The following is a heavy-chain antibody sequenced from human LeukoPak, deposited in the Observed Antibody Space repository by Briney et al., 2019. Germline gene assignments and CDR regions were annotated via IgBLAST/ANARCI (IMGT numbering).Heavy chain of an antibody. J-gene: IGHJ4*02. V-gene: IGHV3-73*01. D-gene: IGHD3-9*01. CDR1: GLTFSGSG. CDR3: AGDYNFLTGLNY. CDR2: IGRQGDSDAT. Sequence: GGSLKFSCAASGLTFSGSGIHWVRQASGKGLEWLGRIGRQGDSDATRYAASLKGKFTISRVDSRNTAYLQMNSLKTEDTAVYYCAGDYNFLTGLNYWGQGTLVTVSS.